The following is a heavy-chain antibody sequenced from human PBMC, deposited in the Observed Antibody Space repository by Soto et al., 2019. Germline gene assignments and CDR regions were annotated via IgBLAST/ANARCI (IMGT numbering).Heavy chain of an antibody. J-gene: IGHJ5*02. CDR1: GGSISGGGDY. D-gene: IGHD5-18*01. V-gene: IGHV4-30-2*01. CDR2: IYHSGST. CDR3: PRARQGYGTTYNWFDP. Sequence: PSETLCLTYTVAGGSISGGGDYWSWIRQHPGKGLEWIGYIYHSGSTYYNPSLKSRVTISVDRSKNQFSLKLSSVTAADTAVYYCPRARQGYGTTYNWFDPWGQGTPVTVSS.